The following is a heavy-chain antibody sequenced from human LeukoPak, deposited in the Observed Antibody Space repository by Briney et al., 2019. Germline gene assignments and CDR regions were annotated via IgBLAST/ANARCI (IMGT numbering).Heavy chain of an antibody. Sequence: ASVKVSCKASGYTFTGYYMHWVRQAPGQGLEWMGWINPNSGGTNYAQKFQGRVTMTRDTSISTAYMELSRLRSDDTAVYYCASSTPYYYGSGSYSPARYYYYYYMDVWGKGTTVTVSS. V-gene: IGHV1-2*02. CDR2: INPNSGGT. D-gene: IGHD3-10*01. CDR1: GYTFTGYY. CDR3: ASSTPYYYGSGSYSPARYYYYYYMDV. J-gene: IGHJ6*03.